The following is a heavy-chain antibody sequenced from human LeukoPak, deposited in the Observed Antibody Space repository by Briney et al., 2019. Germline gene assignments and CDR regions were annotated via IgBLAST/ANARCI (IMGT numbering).Heavy chain of an antibody. Sequence: GESLKISCKGSGYSFTSYWIGWVRQMPGKGLEWMGIIYPGDSDTRYSPSFQGQVTISADKSISTAYLQWSSLKASDTAMYYCARRSRRLDDRVPADAFDIWGQGTMVTVSS. CDR1: GYSFTSYW. CDR3: ARRSRRLDDRVPADAFDI. J-gene: IGHJ3*02. D-gene: IGHD2-2*01. CDR2: IYPGDSDT. V-gene: IGHV5-51*01.